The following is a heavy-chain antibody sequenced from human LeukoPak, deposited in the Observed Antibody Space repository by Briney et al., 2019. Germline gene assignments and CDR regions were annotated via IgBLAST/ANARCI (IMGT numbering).Heavy chain of an antibody. CDR1: GFTFDDYA. Sequence: GRSLRLSCAASGFTFDDYAMHWVRQAPGKGLEWVSGISWNSGSIGYADSVKGRFTISRDNAKNSLYLQMNSLRAEDTALYYCAKDDDYGDYSGAFDIWGQGTMVTVSS. V-gene: IGHV3-9*01. D-gene: IGHD4-17*01. CDR3: AKDDDYGDYSGAFDI. CDR2: ISWNSGSI. J-gene: IGHJ3*02.